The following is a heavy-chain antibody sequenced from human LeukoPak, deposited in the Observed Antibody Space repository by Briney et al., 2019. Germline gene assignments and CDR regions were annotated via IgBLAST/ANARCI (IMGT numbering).Heavy chain of an antibody. CDR3: ARGLGEVVPAAMTHWFDP. Sequence: PSETLSLTCTVCGGSMSSYYWSWMRQPPGKGLEWIGYIYYSGSTNYNPSLKSRVTISVDTSKNQFSLKLSSVPAADTAVYYCARGLGEVVPAAMTHWFDPGGQGTLVTVSS. CDR2: IYYSGST. J-gene: IGHJ5*02. D-gene: IGHD2-2*01. V-gene: IGHV4-59*01. CDR1: GGSMSSYY.